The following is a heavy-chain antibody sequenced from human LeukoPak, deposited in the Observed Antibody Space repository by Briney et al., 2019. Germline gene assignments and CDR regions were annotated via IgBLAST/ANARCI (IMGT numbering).Heavy chain of an antibody. D-gene: IGHD1-14*01. CDR2: IKQDGREK. CDR1: GFTFSSYW. J-gene: IGHJ3*02. V-gene: IGHV3-7*01. CDR3: AREYHGGAFDI. Sequence: GGSLRLSCGASGFTFSSYWMSWVRQAPGKGLEWVANIKQDGREKYYVDSVKGRFTISRDNAKNSLYLQMNSLRAEDTAVYYCAREYHGGAFDIWGQGTMVTVSS.